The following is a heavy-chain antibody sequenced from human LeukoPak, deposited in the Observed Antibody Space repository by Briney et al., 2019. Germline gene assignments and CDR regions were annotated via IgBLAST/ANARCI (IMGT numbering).Heavy chain of an antibody. D-gene: IGHD5-18*01. Sequence: PGRSLRLSCAASGFTFSSYGMHWVRQAPGKGLEWVSSISSSNSYIYEDSVKGRFTISRDNAKNSPYLQMNSLRAEDTAVYYCAKDLARGYSYGYGLGVPDYWGQGTLVTVSS. CDR3: AKDLARGYSYGYGLGVPDY. CDR2: ISSSNSYI. J-gene: IGHJ4*02. V-gene: IGHV3-21*01. CDR1: GFTFSSYG.